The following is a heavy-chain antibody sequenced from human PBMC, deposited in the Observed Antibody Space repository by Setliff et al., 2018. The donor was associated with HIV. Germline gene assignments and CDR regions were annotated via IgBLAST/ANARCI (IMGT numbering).Heavy chain of an antibody. D-gene: IGHD4-4*01. Sequence: ASVKVSCKASGYTFTSYGISWVRQAPGQGLEWMGWISAYNGNTNYAQKFQGRVTITADESTNTVYMSLSSLGSQDTAIYYCSIVRIDYSKRLYYSPYWGQGTLVTVSS. V-gene: IGHV1-18*01. CDR2: ISAYNGNT. J-gene: IGHJ4*02. CDR3: SIVRIDYSKRLYYSPY. CDR1: GYTFTSYG.